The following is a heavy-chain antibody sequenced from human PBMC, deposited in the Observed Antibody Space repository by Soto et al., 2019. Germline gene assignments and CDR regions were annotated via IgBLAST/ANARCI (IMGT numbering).Heavy chain of an antibody. CDR1: GFASGLTFEDYG. CDR2: INWDGGST. J-gene: IGHJ4*02. V-gene: IGHV3-20*04. D-gene: IGHD1-26*01. CDR3: ARQWGRYFDF. Sequence: PGGSLRLSCAASGFASGLTFEDYGMAWFRRAPGKGLEWVSGINWDGGSTTYADSVKGRFTISRDNDKTSLYLQMDNLRGEDTAFYYCARQWGRYFDFWGQGTLVTVSS.